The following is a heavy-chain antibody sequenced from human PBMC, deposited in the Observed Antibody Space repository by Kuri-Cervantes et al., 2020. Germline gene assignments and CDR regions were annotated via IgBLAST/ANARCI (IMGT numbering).Heavy chain of an antibody. V-gene: IGHV3-11*04. Sequence: GGSLRLSCAASGFTFSDYYMSWIRQAPGKGLEWVPYISSSGSTIYYADSVKGRFTISRDQSRNTLYLQINYLRPDDTAVYYCARQPCSGGSCYLDYWGQGILVTVSS. D-gene: IGHD2-15*01. CDR3: ARQPCSGGSCYLDY. J-gene: IGHJ4*02. CDR1: GFTFSDYY. CDR2: ISSSGSTI.